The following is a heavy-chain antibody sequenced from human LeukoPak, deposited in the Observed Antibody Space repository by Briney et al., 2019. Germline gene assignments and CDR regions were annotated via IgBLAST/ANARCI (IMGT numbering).Heavy chain of an antibody. Sequence: GGSLRLSCAASGFIFSSYWMSWVRQVPGKGLEWVANIKQDGSEKYYVDSVKGRFTISRDNAKNSLYLQINSLRAEDTAVYYCARSSYSSSSSVWGQGTMVTVSS. CDR3: ARSSYSSSSSV. D-gene: IGHD6-6*01. V-gene: IGHV3-7*03. CDR1: GFIFSSYW. J-gene: IGHJ3*01. CDR2: IKQDGSEK.